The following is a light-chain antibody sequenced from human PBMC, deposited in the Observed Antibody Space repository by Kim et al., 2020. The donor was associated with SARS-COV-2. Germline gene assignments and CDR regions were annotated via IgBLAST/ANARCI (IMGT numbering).Light chain of an antibody. CDR2: GAS. Sequence: SPGDSATLSCRASQSVGTNVAWYQQKPGQAPQLLIYGASTRAAGIPARFSGSGSGTEFTLTISSLQPEDLAVYSCQQYDDWPPWTFGQGTKVDIK. V-gene: IGKV3-15*01. CDR3: QQYDDWPPWT. CDR1: QSVGTN. J-gene: IGKJ1*01.